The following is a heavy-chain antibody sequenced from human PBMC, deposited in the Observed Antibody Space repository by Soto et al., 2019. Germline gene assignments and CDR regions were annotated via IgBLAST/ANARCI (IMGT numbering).Heavy chain of an antibody. V-gene: IGHV4-39*01. J-gene: IGHJ6*02. D-gene: IGHD3-16*01. CDR1: GGSISSSSYY. CDR3: ARRRDVYYYGMDV. Sequence: SETLSLTCTVSGGSISSSSYYWGWIRQPPGKGLEWIGSIYYSGSTYYNPSLKSRVTISVDTSKNQFSLKLSSVTAADTAVYYCARRRDVYYYGMDVWGQGTTVT. CDR2: IYYSGST.